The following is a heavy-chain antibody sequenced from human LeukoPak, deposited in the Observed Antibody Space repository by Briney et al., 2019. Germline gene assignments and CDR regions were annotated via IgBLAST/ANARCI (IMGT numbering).Heavy chain of an antibody. Sequence: SETLSLTCAVYGGSFSGYYWSWIRQPPGKGLEWIGEINHSGSTNYNPSLKSRVTISVDTSKNQFSLKLSSVTAADTAVYYCAKSYSSSWYGWFDPWGQGTLVTVSS. J-gene: IGHJ5*02. V-gene: IGHV4-34*01. D-gene: IGHD6-13*01. CDR1: GGSFSGYY. CDR3: AKSYSSSWYGWFDP. CDR2: INHSGST.